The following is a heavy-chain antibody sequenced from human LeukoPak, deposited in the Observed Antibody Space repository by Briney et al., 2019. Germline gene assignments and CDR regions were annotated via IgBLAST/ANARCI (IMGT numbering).Heavy chain of an antibody. Sequence: GGSLRLSCAASGFTLSSYGMHWVRQAPGKGLEWVAFIRYDGSNKYYADSVKGRFTISRDNSKNTLYLQMNSLRAEDTAVYYCAKRYGDYGTFDYWGQGTLVTVSA. V-gene: IGHV3-30*02. CDR1: GFTLSSYG. CDR2: IRYDGSNK. J-gene: IGHJ4*02. CDR3: AKRYGDYGTFDY. D-gene: IGHD4-17*01.